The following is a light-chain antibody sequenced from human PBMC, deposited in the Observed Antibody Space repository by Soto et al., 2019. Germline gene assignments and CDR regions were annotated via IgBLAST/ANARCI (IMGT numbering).Light chain of an antibody. CDR3: GTWDSSLSAVV. V-gene: IGLV1-40*01. CDR2: GNG. CDR1: SSNIGAGHD. Sequence: QSVLTQPPSVSGAPGQRVTISCTGSSSNIGAGHDVHWYQQLPGTAPKLLIYGNGNRPSGVPDRFSGSKSGTSASLAITGLQAGDEADYYCGTWDSSLSAVVFGGGTKLTVL. J-gene: IGLJ2*01.